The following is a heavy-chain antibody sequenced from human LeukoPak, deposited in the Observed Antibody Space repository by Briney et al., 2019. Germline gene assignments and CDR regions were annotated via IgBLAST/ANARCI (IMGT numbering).Heavy chain of an antibody. CDR1: GGSISSGGYY. J-gene: IGHJ4*02. CDR3: ARVFYYYGSGSYYPNQTPTQSYYFDY. CDR2: IYYSGST. Sequence: SETLSLTCTVSGGSISSGGYYWGWIRQHPGKGLEWIGYIYYSGSTYYNPSLKSRVTISVDTSKNQFSLKLSSVTAADTAVYYCARVFYYYGSGSYYPNQTPTQSYYFDYWGQGTLVTVSS. D-gene: IGHD3-10*01. V-gene: IGHV4-31*03.